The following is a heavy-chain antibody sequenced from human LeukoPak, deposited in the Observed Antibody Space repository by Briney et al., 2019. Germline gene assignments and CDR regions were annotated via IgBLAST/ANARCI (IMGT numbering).Heavy chain of an antibody. J-gene: IGHJ4*02. D-gene: IGHD3-10*01. Sequence: GGSLRLSCAASGFTFSNYDMSWVRQAPGKGLEWVSAVGSGGSTYYADSVKGRFAISRDNSKNMVYLQMSSLRVEDTAVYYCTNPFYGSGPRGYWGQGTLVTVSS. CDR3: TNPFYGSGPRGY. CDR1: GFTFSNYD. CDR2: VGSGGST. V-gene: IGHV3-23*01.